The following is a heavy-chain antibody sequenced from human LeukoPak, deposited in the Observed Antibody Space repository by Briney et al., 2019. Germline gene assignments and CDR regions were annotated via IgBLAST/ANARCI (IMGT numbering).Heavy chain of an antibody. V-gene: IGHV3-48*03. Sequence: GGSLGLSCAASVFTFSNYEMNWVRQAPGKGLEWVSYISSSGNTIYYADSVKGRFTISRDNAKNSLYLQMNSLRAEDTAVYYCARGVSYYFDYWGQGTLVTVSS. CDR3: ARGVSYYFDY. D-gene: IGHD2/OR15-2a*01. J-gene: IGHJ4*02. CDR2: ISSSGNTI. CDR1: VFTFSNYE.